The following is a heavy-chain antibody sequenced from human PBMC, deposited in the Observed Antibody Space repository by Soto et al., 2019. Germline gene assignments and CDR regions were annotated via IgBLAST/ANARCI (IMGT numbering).Heavy chain of an antibody. D-gene: IGHD2-2*01. CDR3: AREVVPATLFDY. CDR1: GFTFSSYA. V-gene: IGHV3-23*01. CDR2: ISGSGGST. Sequence: EVQLLESGGGLVQPGGSLRLSCAASGFTFSSYAMSWVRQAPGKGLEWVSAISGSGGSTYYADSVKGRFTISRDNSKNTLYLQMNSLRAEDTDVYYCAREVVPATLFDYWGQGTLVTVSS. J-gene: IGHJ4*02.